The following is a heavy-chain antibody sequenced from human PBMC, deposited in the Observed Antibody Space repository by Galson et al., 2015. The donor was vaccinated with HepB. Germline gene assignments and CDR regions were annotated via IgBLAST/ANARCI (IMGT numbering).Heavy chain of an antibody. CDR2: ISSSGSTI. D-gene: IGHD2-21*02. V-gene: IGHV3-11*01. CDR1: GFTFSDYY. CDR3: ARQPTTIVVVTAKTDWYFDL. J-gene: IGHJ2*01. Sequence: SLRLSCAASGFTFSDYYMSWIRQAPGKGLEWVSYISSSGSTIYYADSVKGRFTISRDNAKNSLYLQMNSLRAEDTAVYYCARQPTTIVVVTAKTDWYFDLWGRGTLVTVSS.